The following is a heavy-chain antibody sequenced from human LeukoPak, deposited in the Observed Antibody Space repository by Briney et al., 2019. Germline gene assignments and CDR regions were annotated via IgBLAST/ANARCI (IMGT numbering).Heavy chain of an antibody. V-gene: IGHV4-39*07. CDR1: GGSISSSSYF. J-gene: IGHJ5*02. CDR2: IYYSGST. CDR3: ARDPLGGYWFDP. D-gene: IGHD5-12*01. Sequence: SETLSLTCTVSGGSISSSSYFWGWIRQPPGKGLEWIGSIYYSGSTSYNPSLKSRVTISVDTSKNQFSLRLSSVTAADTAVYYCARDPLGGYWFDPWGQGTLVTVSS.